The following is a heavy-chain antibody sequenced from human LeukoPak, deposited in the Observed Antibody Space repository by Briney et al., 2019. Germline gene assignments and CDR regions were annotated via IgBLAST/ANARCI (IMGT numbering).Heavy chain of an antibody. CDR1: GYTFTSYD. Sequence: ASVKVSCKASGYTFTSYDINWVRQATGQGLEWMGWMNPNSGNTGYAKKFQGRVTMTRNTSISTAYMELSSLRSEDTAVYYCARTGYTVTTYWGMNYYYMDVWGKGTTVTVSS. J-gene: IGHJ6*03. CDR2: MNPNSGNT. CDR3: ARTGYTVTTYWGMNYYYMDV. V-gene: IGHV1-8*01. D-gene: IGHD4-17*01.